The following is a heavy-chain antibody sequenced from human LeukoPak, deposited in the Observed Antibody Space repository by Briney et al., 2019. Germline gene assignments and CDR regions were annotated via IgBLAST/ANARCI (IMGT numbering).Heavy chain of an antibody. CDR1: GFTFSSYA. V-gene: IGHV3-23*01. CDR2: ISGSGGST. J-gene: IGHJ4*02. CDR3: AKDPYSGTFSHYDY. D-gene: IGHD1-7*01. Sequence: GGSLRLSCAASGFTFSSYAMSWVRQAPGKGLEWVSAISGSGGSTYYADSVNGRFTSSRDHSKNTLHLQMNSLRAEDTAVYYCAKDPYSGTFSHYDYWGQGTLVTVSS.